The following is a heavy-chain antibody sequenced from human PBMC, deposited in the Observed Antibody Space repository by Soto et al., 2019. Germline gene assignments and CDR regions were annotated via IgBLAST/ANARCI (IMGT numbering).Heavy chain of an antibody. CDR3: AKDLYVYSSSSCFDY. J-gene: IGHJ4*02. Sequence: PGGSLRLSCAASGFTFSSYAMSWVRQAPGKGLEWVSAISGSGGSTYYADSVKGRFTISRDNSKNTLYLQMNSLRAEDTAVYYCAKDLYVYSSSSCFDYWGQGTLVPVSS. CDR1: GFTFSSYA. D-gene: IGHD6-6*01. V-gene: IGHV3-23*01. CDR2: ISGSGGST.